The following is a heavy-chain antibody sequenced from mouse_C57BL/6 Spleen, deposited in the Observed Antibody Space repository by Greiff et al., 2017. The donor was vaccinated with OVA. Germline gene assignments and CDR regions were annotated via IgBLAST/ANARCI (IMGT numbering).Heavy chain of an antibody. J-gene: IGHJ2*01. CDR3: ARRGYYGSSYVLYYFDY. CDR2: IDPSDSYT. V-gene: IGHV1-50*01. Sequence: QVQLQQPGAELVKPGASVKLSCKASGYTFTSYWMQWVKQRPGQGLEWIGEIDPSDSYTNYNQKFKGKATLTVDTSSSTAYMQLSSLTSEDSAVYYCARRGYYGSSYVLYYFDYWGQGTTLTVSS. D-gene: IGHD1-1*01. CDR1: GYTFTSYW.